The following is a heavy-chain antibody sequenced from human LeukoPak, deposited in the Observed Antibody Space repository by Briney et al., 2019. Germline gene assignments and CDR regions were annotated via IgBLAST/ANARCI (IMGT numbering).Heavy chain of an antibody. Sequence: GGSLRLSCAASGFTFSSYSMNWVRQAPGKGLEWVSSISSSSSYIYYADSVKGRFTISRDSAKNSLYLQMNSLRAEDTAVYYCARRGLWFGELLASYDYWGQGTLVTVSS. CDR2: ISSSSSYI. CDR3: ARRGLWFGELLASYDY. J-gene: IGHJ4*02. CDR1: GFTFSSYS. V-gene: IGHV3-21*01. D-gene: IGHD3-10*01.